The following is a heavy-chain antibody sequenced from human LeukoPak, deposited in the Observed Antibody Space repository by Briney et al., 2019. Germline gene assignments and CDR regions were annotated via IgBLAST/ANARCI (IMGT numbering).Heavy chain of an antibody. D-gene: IGHD3-10*01. CDR1: GGTFSSYA. CDR3: ARHGALWFGELENKYYFDN. V-gene: IGHV1-69*13. J-gene: IGHJ4*02. CDR2: IIPIFGTA. Sequence: SVKVSCKASGGTFSSYAISWVRQAPGQGLEWMGGIIPIFGTANYAQKFQGRVTITADESTSTAYMELSSLRSEDTAVYYCARHGALWFGELENKYYFDNWGQGTLVAVSS.